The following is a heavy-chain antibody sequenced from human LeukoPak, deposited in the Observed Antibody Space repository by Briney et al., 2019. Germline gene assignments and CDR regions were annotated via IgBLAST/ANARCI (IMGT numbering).Heavy chain of an antibody. CDR1: SGSFSSYY. Sequence: SETLSLTCTVSSGSFSSYYWNWIRQPAGKGLEWIGRIYITGSTNYNPSLKSRVIMSVDTSKNQFSLKLSSVTAADTAVYYCARGRGYYQDYWGQGTLVTVSS. V-gene: IGHV4-4*07. D-gene: IGHD3-22*01. CDR3: ARGRGYYQDY. CDR2: IYITGST. J-gene: IGHJ4*02.